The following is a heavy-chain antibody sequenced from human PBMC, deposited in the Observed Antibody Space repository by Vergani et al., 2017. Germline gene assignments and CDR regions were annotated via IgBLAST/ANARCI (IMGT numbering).Heavy chain of an antibody. CDR3: AREYILTGLGWFDP. Sequence: QLQLQESGPGLVKPSETLSLTCTVSGGSISSSSYYWGWIRQPPGKGLEWIGSIDYSGSTYYNPSLKSRVTISVDTSKNQFSLKLSSVTAADTAVYYRAREYILTGLGWFDPWGQGTLVTVSS. CDR2: IDYSGST. J-gene: IGHJ5*02. D-gene: IGHD3-9*01. CDR1: GGSISSSSYY. V-gene: IGHV4-39*07.